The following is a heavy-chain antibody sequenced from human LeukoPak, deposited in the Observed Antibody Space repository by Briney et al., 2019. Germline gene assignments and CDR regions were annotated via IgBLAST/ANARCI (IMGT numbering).Heavy chain of an antibody. D-gene: IGHD2-2*01. J-gene: IGHJ4*02. CDR2: IRYDGSNK. Sequence: GGSLRLSCAASGFTFSSYGMHWVRQAPGKGLEWVAFIRYDGSNKYYADSVKGRFTISRDNSKSTLYLQMNSLRAEDTAVYYCAKRGQGRVVPAAFFDYWGQGTLVTVSS. V-gene: IGHV3-30*02. CDR1: GFTFSSYG. CDR3: AKRGQGRVVPAAFFDY.